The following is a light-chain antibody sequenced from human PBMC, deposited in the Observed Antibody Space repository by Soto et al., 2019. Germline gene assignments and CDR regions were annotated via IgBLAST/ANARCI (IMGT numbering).Light chain of an antibody. CDR1: QSVSSSY. V-gene: IGKV3-20*01. Sequence: EIVLTQSPGTLSLSPGERATLSCRASQSVSSSYLAWYQQRPGQAPRLLIYGASSRATGIPDRFSGTGSGTDFTLTISRLEPEHFAVYYCQQSVSSPYTFGHGTKLEIK. CDR3: QQSVSSPYT. CDR2: GAS. J-gene: IGKJ2*01.